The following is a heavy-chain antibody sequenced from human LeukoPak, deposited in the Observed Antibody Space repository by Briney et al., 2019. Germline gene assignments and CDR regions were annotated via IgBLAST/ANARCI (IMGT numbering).Heavy chain of an antibody. D-gene: IGHD6-19*01. V-gene: IGHV1-2*02. CDR1: GYTFTGYY. CDR3: ARFEGSGWYRGNYNWFDP. J-gene: IGHJ5*02. Sequence: GASVKVSCKASGYTFTGYYMHWVRQAPGQGLEWMGWINPNSGGTNYAQKFQGRVTMTRDTSISTAYMELSRLRSDDTAVYYCARFEGSGWYRGNYNWFDPWGQGTLVTVSS. CDR2: INPNSGGT.